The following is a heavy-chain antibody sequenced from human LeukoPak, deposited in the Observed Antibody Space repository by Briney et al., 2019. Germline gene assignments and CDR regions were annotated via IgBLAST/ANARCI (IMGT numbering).Heavy chain of an antibody. V-gene: IGHV4-34*01. CDR1: GGSFSGYY. D-gene: IGHD4-17*01. CDR3: ARHYVAVTTSGGWFDP. J-gene: IGHJ5*02. CDR2: IYHSGST. Sequence: SETLSLTCAVYGGSFSGYYWSWIRQPPGKGLEWIGSIYHSGSTYYNPSLNSRVTISVDTSKNQFSLKLSSVTAADTAVYFCARHYVAVTTSGGWFDPWGQGTLVTVSS.